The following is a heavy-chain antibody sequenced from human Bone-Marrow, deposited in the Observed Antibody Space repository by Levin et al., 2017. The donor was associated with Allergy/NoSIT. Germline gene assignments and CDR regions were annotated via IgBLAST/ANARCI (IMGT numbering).Heavy chain of an antibody. CDR2: IWYDGSNK. D-gene: IGHD1-14*01. J-gene: IGHJ5*02. Sequence: GGSLRLSCAASGFTFSSYGMHWVRQAPGKGLEWVAVIWYDGSNKYYADSVKGRFTISRDNSKNTLYLQMNSLRAEDTAVYYCARDSREGFNLTSSNWFDPWGQGTLVTVSS. CDR1: GFTFSSYG. CDR3: ARDSREGFNLTSSNWFDP. V-gene: IGHV3-33*01.